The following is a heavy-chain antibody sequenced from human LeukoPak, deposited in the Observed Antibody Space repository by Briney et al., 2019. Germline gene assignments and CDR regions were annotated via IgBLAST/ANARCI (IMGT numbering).Heavy chain of an antibody. V-gene: IGHV4-38-2*02. D-gene: IGHD6-19*01. CDR2: IYHSGST. Sequence: PSETLSLTCAVSGYSISSGYYWGWIRQPPGKGLEWIGSIYHSGSTYYNPSLKRRVTISVDTSKNQFSLKRSSVTAADTVVFYCARDDEYSGWYEECDFDIWGQGTMVTVSS. J-gene: IGHJ3*02. CDR3: ARDDEYSGWYEECDFDI. CDR1: GYSISSGYY.